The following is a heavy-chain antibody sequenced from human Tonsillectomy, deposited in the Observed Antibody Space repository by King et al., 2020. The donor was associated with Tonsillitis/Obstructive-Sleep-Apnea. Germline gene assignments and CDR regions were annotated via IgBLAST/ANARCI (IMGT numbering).Heavy chain of an antibody. V-gene: IGHV1-46*01. CDR3: ARPLVDDYRELSY. Sequence: QLVQSGAEVKKPGASVKVSCKASGYTFTSYYMHWVRQAPGQGLEWMGIINPSGGSTSYPQKFQGRVTMTRDTATSTVYMELSSLRSEDTAVYYCARPLVDDYRELSYWGQGTLVTVSS. J-gene: IGHJ4*02. CDR1: GYTFTSYY. CDR2: INPSGGST. D-gene: IGHD4-11*01.